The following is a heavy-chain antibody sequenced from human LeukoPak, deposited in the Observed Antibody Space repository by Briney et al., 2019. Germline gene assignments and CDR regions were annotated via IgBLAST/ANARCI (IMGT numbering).Heavy chain of an antibody. CDR3: ARDYDILTGYRFDY. J-gene: IGHJ4*02. CDR1: GFTFSSYS. D-gene: IGHD3-9*01. CDR2: ISSSSSTI. Sequence: PGGSLRLSCAAPGFTFSSYSMNWVRQAPGKGLEWVSYISSSSSTIYYADSVKGRFTISRDNAKNSLYLQMNSLRDEDTAVYYCARDYDILTGYRFDYWGQGTLVTVSS. V-gene: IGHV3-48*02.